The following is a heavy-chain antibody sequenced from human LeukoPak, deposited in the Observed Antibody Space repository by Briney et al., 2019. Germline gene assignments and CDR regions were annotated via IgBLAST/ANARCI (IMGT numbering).Heavy chain of an antibody. CDR2: ISSSGSTI. D-gene: IGHD3-22*01. J-gene: IGHJ4*02. CDR3: ARDQYYDSSGYLGY. Sequence: GGSLRLSCAASGFTFSDYYMSWIRQAPGKGLVWVSYISSSGSTIYYADSVKGRFTISRDNAKNSLYLQMNSLRAEDTAVYYCARDQYYDSSGYLGYWGQGTLVTVSS. V-gene: IGHV3-11*01. CDR1: GFTFSDYY.